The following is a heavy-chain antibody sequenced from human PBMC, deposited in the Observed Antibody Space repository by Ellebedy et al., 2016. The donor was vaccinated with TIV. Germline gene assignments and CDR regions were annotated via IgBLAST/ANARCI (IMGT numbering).Heavy chain of an antibody. Sequence: SETLSLTXTVSGYSISSGYYWGWIRQPPGKGLEWIGSIYHSGSTYYNPPLKSRVTISVDTSKNQFSLKLNSVTAADTAVYYCAREDPVGASYYYYYGMDVWGQGTTVTVSS. CDR1: GYSISSGYY. J-gene: IGHJ6*02. CDR3: AREDPVGASYYYYYGMDV. D-gene: IGHD1-26*01. V-gene: IGHV4-38-2*02. CDR2: IYHSGST.